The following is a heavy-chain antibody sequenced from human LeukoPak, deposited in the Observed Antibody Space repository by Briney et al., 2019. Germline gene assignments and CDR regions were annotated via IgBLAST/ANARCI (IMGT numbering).Heavy chain of an antibody. D-gene: IGHD2-15*01. CDR3: ARDVWGHCSGGSCYQRHYDY. V-gene: IGHV1-69*05. CDR2: IIPIFGTA. J-gene: IGHJ4*02. Sequence: GASVKVSCKASGGTFSSYAISWVRQAPGQGLEWMGRIIPIFGTANYAQKFQGRVTIITDESTSTAYTELSSLRSEDTAVYYCARDVWGHCSGGSCYQRHYDYWGQGTLVTVSS. CDR1: GGTFSSYA.